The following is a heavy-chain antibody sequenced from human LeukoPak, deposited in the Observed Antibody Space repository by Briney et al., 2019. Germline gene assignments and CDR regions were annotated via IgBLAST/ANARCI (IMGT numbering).Heavy chain of an antibody. J-gene: IGHJ3*02. CDR2: ISSSGGST. CDR1: GFTFSSYA. CDR3: AKGGDYGDYGIDI. Sequence: GGSLRLSCAASGFTFSSYAMSWVRQAPGKGLEWVSTISSSGGSTYYTDSVKGRFTISRDNSKNTLYLQMNSLRAEDTAVYYCAKGGDYGDYGIDIWGQGTMVTVSS. D-gene: IGHD4-17*01. V-gene: IGHV3-23*01.